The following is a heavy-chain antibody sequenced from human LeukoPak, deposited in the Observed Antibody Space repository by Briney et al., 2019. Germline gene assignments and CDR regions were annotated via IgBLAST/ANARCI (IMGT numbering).Heavy chain of an antibody. J-gene: IGHJ4*02. CDR3: AGGPDLTTVTTIDY. D-gene: IGHD4-17*01. V-gene: IGHV3-7*01. CDR1: GFTFSSYW. Sequence: GGSLRLSCAASGFTFSSYWMSWVRQAPGKGLEWVANIKQDGSEKNSVDSVKGRFTISRDNARSSLYLQVNSLRVEDTAVYYCAGGPDLTTVTTIDYWGQGTLVTVSS. CDR2: IKQDGSEK.